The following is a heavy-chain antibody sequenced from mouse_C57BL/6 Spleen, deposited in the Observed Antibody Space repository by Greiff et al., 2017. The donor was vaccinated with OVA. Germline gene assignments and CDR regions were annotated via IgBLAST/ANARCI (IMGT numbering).Heavy chain of an antibody. D-gene: IGHD2-2*01. Sequence: QVQLQQPGAELVRPGSSVKLSCKASGYTFTSYWMHWVKQRPIQGLEWIGNIDPSDSETHYNQKFKDKATLTVDKSSSTAYMQLSSLTSEDSAVYYGAREGAWLPFDYWGQGTTLTVSS. V-gene: IGHV1-52*01. CDR1: GYTFTSYW. J-gene: IGHJ2*01. CDR3: AREGAWLPFDY. CDR2: IDPSDSET.